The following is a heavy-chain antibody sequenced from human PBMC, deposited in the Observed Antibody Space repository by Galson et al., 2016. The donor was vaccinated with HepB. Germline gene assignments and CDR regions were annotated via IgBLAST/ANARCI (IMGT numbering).Heavy chain of an antibody. CDR3: TTLMGWGSRPYYYDNMDV. D-gene: IGHD3-16*01. CDR1: GVSVSDNF. J-gene: IGHJ6*02. Sequence: SLRLSCAASGVSVSDNFLTWVRQAPGKGLEWVSTLYPNGNTFYADPVRGRFTISRDNSKNTLFYQMDSPRREDTAVYYCTTLMGWGSRPYYYDNMDVWGQGTTVTVSS. V-gene: IGHV3-53*01. CDR2: LYPNGNT.